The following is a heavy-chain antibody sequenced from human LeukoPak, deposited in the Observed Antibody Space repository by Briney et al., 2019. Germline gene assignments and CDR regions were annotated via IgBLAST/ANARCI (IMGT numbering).Heavy chain of an antibody. J-gene: IGHJ5*01. CDR2: IYYSGST. D-gene: IGHD6-25*01. V-gene: IGHV4-59*01. Sequence: SETLSLTCAVYGGSFSGYYWSWIRQPPGKGLECIGYIYYSGSTKYNPTLNSRATISSDTSKNQFFLKLTSVTAADTAVYYCARDGDSGGWFDSRGQGALVTVSS. CDR1: GGSFSGYY. CDR3: ARDGDSGGWFDS.